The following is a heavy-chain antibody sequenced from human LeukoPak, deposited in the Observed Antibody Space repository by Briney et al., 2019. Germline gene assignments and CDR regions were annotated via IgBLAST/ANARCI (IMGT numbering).Heavy chain of an antibody. D-gene: IGHD5-24*01. CDR1: GFTFSSYG. Sequence: GGSLCLSCAASGFTFSSYGMSWVRQAPGKGLEWVSAISGSGGSTYYADSVKGRFTIARDNSKNTLYLQMNSLRAEDTAVYFCAKGRGWLQFFDYWGQGTLVTVFS. CDR3: AKGRGWLQFFDY. CDR2: ISGSGGST. J-gene: IGHJ4*02. V-gene: IGHV3-23*01.